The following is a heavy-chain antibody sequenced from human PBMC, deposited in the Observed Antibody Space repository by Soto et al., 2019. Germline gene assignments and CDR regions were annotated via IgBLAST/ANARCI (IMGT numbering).Heavy chain of an antibody. V-gene: IGHV5-51*03. J-gene: IGHJ4*02. CDR2: IYPGDSDT. D-gene: IGHD2-21*02. CDR1: GYSFTNYW. Sequence: EVQLVQSGAEVKKPGESLKISCKASGYSFTNYWIGWVRQMPGKGLEWMGIIYPGDSDTRYNPSFQGQVTISGDKSISTAYLQWSSLKASDTAMYYCARRAYCGGNCYSFDYWGQGSLVTVSS. CDR3: ARRAYCGGNCYSFDY.